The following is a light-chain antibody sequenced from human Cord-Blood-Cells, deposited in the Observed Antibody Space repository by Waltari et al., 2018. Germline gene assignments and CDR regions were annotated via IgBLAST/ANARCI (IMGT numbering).Light chain of an antibody. CDR3: QQSYSTPLT. Sequence: DIQMTQSPSSLPASVGDRVTITCRASQSISSYLHWYQQKPGKAPKLLICAASSLQSGVPSRFSGSGSGTDFTLTISSLQPEDFATYYCQQSYSTPLTFGGGTKVEIK. V-gene: IGKV1-39*01. CDR1: QSISSY. CDR2: AAS. J-gene: IGKJ4*01.